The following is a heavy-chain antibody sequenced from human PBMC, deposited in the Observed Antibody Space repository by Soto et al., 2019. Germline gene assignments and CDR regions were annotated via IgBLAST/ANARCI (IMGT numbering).Heavy chain of an antibody. CDR2: IIPIFGTA. Sequence: SVKVSCKASGGTFSSYAISWVRQAPGQGPEWMGGIIPIFGTANYAQKFQGRVTITADESTSTAYMELSSLRSEDTAVYYCASGRDIVVVPATYYYGMDVWGQGTTVTVSS. J-gene: IGHJ6*02. CDR1: GGTFSSYA. V-gene: IGHV1-69*13. D-gene: IGHD2-2*01. CDR3: ASGRDIVVVPATYYYGMDV.